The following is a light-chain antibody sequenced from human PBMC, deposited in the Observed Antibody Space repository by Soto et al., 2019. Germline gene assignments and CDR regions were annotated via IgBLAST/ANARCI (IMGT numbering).Light chain of an antibody. V-gene: IGKV3-15*01. CDR1: QSVSSN. Sequence: EIVMTQSPATLSVSPGERATLSCRASQSVSSNLAWYQRKPGQAPRLLIYGASTRATGIPARFSGSGSGIEFTLTISSLQSEDFAVYYCQQYNNWLPWTFGQGTKVEIK. J-gene: IGKJ1*01. CDR2: GAS. CDR3: QQYNNWLPWT.